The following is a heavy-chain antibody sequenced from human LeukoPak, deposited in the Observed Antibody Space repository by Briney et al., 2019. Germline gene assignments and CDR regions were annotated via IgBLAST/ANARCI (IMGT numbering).Heavy chain of an antibody. V-gene: IGHV4-61*02. Sequence: SETLSLTCTVSGGSISSGSYYWSWIRQPAGKGLEWIGRIYTSGSTNYNPSLKSRVTISVDTSKNQFSLKLSSVTAADTAVYYCARRGGVYYDSSGYYGYWGQGTLVTVSS. CDR3: ARRGGVYYDSSGYYGY. J-gene: IGHJ4*02. CDR2: IYTSGST. CDR1: GGSISSGSYY. D-gene: IGHD3-22*01.